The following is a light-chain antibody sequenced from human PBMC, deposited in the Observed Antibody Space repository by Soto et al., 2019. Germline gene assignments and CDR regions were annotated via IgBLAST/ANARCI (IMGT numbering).Light chain of an antibody. Sequence: QSALTQPASVSGSPGQSITISCTGTSSDVGDYNYVSWYQQHPGKAPKLMIYEVNNRPSGVSNRYSGSKTGDTASMTISGFQAEEEADYYCSSYKSSITYVFGNGTKVTVL. CDR3: SSYKSSITYV. CDR1: SSDVGDYNY. CDR2: EVN. J-gene: IGLJ1*01. V-gene: IGLV2-14*01.